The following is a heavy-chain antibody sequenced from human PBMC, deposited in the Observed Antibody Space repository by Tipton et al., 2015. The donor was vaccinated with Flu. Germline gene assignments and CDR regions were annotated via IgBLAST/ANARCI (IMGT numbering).Heavy chain of an antibody. D-gene: IGHD3-22*01. CDR2: IYPGDSDT. CDR1: GYSFTNYW. Sequence: QLVQSGAEVKKPGESLKISCKGSGYSFTNYWIGWVRQMPGKGLEWMGIIYPGDSDTRYSPSFQGQVTISADKSISTAYLQWSSLKASDTAMYYCARQPYYSDISGNYFDYWGQGTLVSVSS. CDR3: ARQPYYSDISGNYFDY. J-gene: IGHJ4*02. V-gene: IGHV5-51*01.